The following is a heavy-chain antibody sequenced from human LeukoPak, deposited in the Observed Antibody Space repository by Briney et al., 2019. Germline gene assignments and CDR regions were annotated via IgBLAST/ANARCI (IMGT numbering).Heavy chain of an antibody. Sequence: PETLSLTCTVSDGSISSHYWSWIRQPPGKGLEWIGYMYYSGSTKYKPSLKSRVIISVDTSKNQFSLKLSSVTAADTAVYYCAREREGSTMTTRRPFDIWGQGTMVTASS. D-gene: IGHD4-17*01. J-gene: IGHJ3*02. V-gene: IGHV4-59*11. CDR3: AREREGSTMTTRRPFDI. CDR2: MYYSGST. CDR1: DGSISSHY.